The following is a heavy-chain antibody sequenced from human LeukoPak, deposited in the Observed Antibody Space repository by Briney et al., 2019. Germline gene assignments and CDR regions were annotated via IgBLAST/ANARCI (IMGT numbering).Heavy chain of an antibody. CDR2: ISYDGSST. CDR3: VKDAENYDSSHWFLGL. D-gene: IGHD3-22*01. CDR1: GFTFSMYG. Sequence: PGGSLRLSCSASGFTFSMYGMHWVRQAPGKGLEWVAMISYDGSSTHYGDFVKGRFTISRDSSKNTLFLQMSSLRSEDTAVYFCVKDAENYDSSHWFLGLWGRGTMVTVSS. V-gene: IGHV3-30*18. J-gene: IGHJ2*01.